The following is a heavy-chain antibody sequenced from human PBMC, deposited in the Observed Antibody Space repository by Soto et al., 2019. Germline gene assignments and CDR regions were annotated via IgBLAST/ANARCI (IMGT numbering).Heavy chain of an antibody. D-gene: IGHD1-7*01. CDR3: ARGTGTTSGNWFDP. Sequence: ASETLSLTCTVSGGSISSGGYYWSWIRQHPGKGLEWIGYIYYSGSTYYNPSLKSRVTISVDTSKNQFSLKLSSVTAADTAVYYCARGTGTTSGNWFDPWGQGTLVTVSS. CDR1: GGSISSGGYY. V-gene: IGHV4-31*03. CDR2: IYYSGST. J-gene: IGHJ5*02.